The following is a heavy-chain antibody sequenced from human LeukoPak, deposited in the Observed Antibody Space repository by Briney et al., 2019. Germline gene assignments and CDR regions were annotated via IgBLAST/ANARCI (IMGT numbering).Heavy chain of an antibody. V-gene: IGHV3-30*18. Sequence: GRSLRLSCAASGFTFSSYGMHRVRQAPGKGLEWVAVISYDGSNKYYADSVKGRFTISRDNSKNTLYLQMNSLRAEDTAVYYCAKDPNWESFDNYFDYWGQGTLVTVSS. D-gene: IGHD7-27*01. CDR1: GFTFSSYG. CDR3: AKDPNWESFDNYFDY. J-gene: IGHJ4*02. CDR2: ISYDGSNK.